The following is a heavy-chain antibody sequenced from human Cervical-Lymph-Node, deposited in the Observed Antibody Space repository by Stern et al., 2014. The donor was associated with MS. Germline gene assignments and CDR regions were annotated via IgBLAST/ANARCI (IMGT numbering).Heavy chain of an antibody. D-gene: IGHD1-14*01. CDR2: IYPGDSET. CDR1: GFKFSIYW. J-gene: IGHJ4*02. V-gene: IGHV5-51*01. CDR3: ARQTTAWASDV. Sequence: QLVQSGAELIRPGESLKISCMGSGFKFSIYWIAWVRQMPGKGLEWMGIIYPGDSETRYSPSFQGQVTMSADKSTSTAYLQWSTLNASDTAMYFCARQTTAWASDVWGQGTLVTVSS.